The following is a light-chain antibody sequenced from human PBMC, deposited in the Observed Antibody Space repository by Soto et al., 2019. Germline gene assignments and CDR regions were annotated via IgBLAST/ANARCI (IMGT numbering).Light chain of an antibody. J-gene: IGKJ1*01. CDR3: QQYGTSPRT. Sequence: EIVLTQSPGTLSLSPGERATLSCRASQSFSSSYLAWYQQKPGQAPRLLIYATSSRATGIPGRFSGSGSQTDFTLTISRLEPEDFAVYYCQQYGTSPRTFGQGTKVDIK. CDR1: QSFSSSY. CDR2: ATS. V-gene: IGKV3-20*01.